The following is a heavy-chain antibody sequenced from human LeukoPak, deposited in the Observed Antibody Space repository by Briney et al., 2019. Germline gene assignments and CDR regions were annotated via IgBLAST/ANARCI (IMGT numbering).Heavy chain of an antibody. D-gene: IGHD4/OR15-4a*01. CDR2: IYYSGST. Sequence: PSETLSLTCAVYGGSFSGYYWSWIRQPPGKGQEWIGYIYYSGSTNYNPSLKSRVTISVDTSKNQFSLKLISVTAADTAVYYCARFDYGGNYFDYWGQGTLVTVSS. CDR3: ARFDYGGNYFDY. J-gene: IGHJ4*02. V-gene: IGHV4-59*01. CDR1: GGSFSGYY.